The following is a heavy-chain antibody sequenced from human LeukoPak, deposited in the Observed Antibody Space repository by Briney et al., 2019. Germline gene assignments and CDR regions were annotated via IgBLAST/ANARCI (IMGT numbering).Heavy chain of an antibody. J-gene: IGHJ4*02. CDR3: VRDLGGRSGH. CDR2: INEDGSTT. D-gene: IGHD1-26*01. Sequence: GGFLRLSCAASGFTFSSNWMHWVRQAPGKGLVWVSRINEDGSTTNYADSVKGRSTIFRDNAKNTLYLQMNSLRAEDTAVYYCVRDLGGRSGHWGQGTLVTVSS. V-gene: IGHV3-74*01. CDR1: GFTFSSNW.